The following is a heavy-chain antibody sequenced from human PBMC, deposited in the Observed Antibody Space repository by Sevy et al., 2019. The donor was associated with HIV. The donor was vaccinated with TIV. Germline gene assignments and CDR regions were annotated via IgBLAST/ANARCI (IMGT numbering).Heavy chain of an antibody. D-gene: IGHD7-27*01. CDR3: AREAGVATTGDHDAFDI. CDR1: GDTFSTYG. V-gene: IGHV1-69*13. Sequence: ASVKVSYKASGDTFSTYGLSWVRQAPGQGLEWMGGIIPIFGTPNYAQKFQGRVTITADESASTAYMELSSLRSEDTALYYCAREAGVATTGDHDAFDIWGHGTLVTVSS. J-gene: IGHJ3*02. CDR2: IIPIFGTP.